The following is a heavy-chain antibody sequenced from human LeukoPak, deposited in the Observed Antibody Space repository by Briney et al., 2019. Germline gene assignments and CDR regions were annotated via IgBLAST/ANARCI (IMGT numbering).Heavy chain of an antibody. Sequence: ASVKVSCKASGGTFSSYAISWVRQAPGQGLEWMGGIIPIFGTANYAQKFQGRVTITADESTSTAYMELSSLRSEDTAVYYCAGVSRYYYGSGSYYPPRYYYMDVWGKGTTVTISS. CDR3: AGVSRYYYGSGSYYPPRYYYMDV. CDR1: GGTFSSYA. J-gene: IGHJ6*03. CDR2: IIPIFGTA. D-gene: IGHD3-10*01. V-gene: IGHV1-69*13.